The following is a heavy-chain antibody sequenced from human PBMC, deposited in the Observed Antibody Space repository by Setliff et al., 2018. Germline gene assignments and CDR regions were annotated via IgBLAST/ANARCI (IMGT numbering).Heavy chain of an antibody. CDR3: ARTCNGSGCYAGLES. CDR2: VSHDENTK. V-gene: IGHV3-30*04. J-gene: IGHJ4*02. D-gene: IGHD2-15*01. CDR1: GFTFSSYS. Sequence: GGSLRLSCAASGFTFSSYSIHWVRQAPGKGLEWVAVVSHDENTKYYADSVKDRFIISRDNSKNTVYLQMNSLRAADTAVYHCARTCNGSGCYAGLESWGQGTPVTVSS.